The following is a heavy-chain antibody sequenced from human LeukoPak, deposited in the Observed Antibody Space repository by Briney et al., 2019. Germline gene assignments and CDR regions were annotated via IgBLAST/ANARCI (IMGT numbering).Heavy chain of an antibody. D-gene: IGHD4-17*01. CDR3: ARLDYGVHWGASDV. CDR2: ISSSGSTI. V-gene: IGHV3-48*03. Sequence: AGSLRLTCAPSGFTFSSYEMNWVRQAPGKGLEWVSYISSSGSTIYYADSVKGRFTISRDNAKNSLYLQMNSLRPEDTAVYDRARLDYGVHWGASDVWSQATMVTVSS. J-gene: IGHJ3*01. CDR1: GFTFSSYE.